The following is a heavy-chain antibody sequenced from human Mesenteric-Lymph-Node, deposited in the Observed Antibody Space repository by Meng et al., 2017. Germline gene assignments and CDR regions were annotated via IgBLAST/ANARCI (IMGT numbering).Heavy chain of an antibody. CDR3: ARGELGETQGYYYYYGMDV. D-gene: IGHD7-27*01. J-gene: IGHJ6*02. CDR1: GYSISSGYY. V-gene: IGHV4-38-2*02. CDR2: IYHSGST. Sequence: SETLSLTCTVSGYSISSGYYWGWIRQPPGKGLEWIGSIYHSGSTNYNPSLKSRVTISVDTSKNQFSLKLSSVTAADTAVYYCARGELGETQGYYYYYGMDVWGQGNTVNGAS.